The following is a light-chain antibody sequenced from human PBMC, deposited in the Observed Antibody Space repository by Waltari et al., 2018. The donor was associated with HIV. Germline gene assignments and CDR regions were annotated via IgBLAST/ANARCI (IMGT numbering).Light chain of an antibody. Sequence: DSQMTESPSSLSASVGDRGTITCRASQTISSYLNWYKQKPGKAPMLLIYGASTLHSGVPSRFSGSGSGTDFTLTISSLQSEDFATYFCQQSYSTPRTFGQGTKLEIK. J-gene: IGKJ2*01. CDR3: QQSYSTPRT. CDR1: QTISSY. CDR2: GAS. V-gene: IGKV1-39*01.